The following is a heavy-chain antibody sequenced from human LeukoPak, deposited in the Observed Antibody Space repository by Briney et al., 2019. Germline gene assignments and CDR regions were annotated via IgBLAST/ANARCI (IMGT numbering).Heavy chain of an antibody. Sequence: PSETLSLTCTVSSVSISSYYWSWIRQPPGKGLEWIGHIYYSGSTKYNPSLRSRVSISVDMSKNQFSLKLTSVTAADTAVYYCARNLLGGGDPARFDPWGQGTLVSVSS. CDR3: ARNLLGGGDPARFDP. CDR2: IYYSGST. CDR1: SVSISSYY. D-gene: IGHD2-21*02. J-gene: IGHJ5*02. V-gene: IGHV4-59*01.